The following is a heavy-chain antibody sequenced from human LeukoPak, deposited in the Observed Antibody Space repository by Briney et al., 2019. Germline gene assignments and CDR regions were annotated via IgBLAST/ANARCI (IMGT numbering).Heavy chain of an antibody. J-gene: IGHJ5*02. V-gene: IGHV1-8*01. Sequence: ASVKVSCKASGYTFTSYDINWVRQATGQGLEWMGWMNPNSGNTGYAQKFQGRVTMTRNTSISTAYMELSSLRSEDTAVYYCARGRGYCSGGSCYHNENCFDPWGQGTLVTVSS. CDR1: GYTFTSYD. CDR3: ARGRGYCSGGSCYHNENCFDP. D-gene: IGHD2-15*01. CDR2: MNPNSGNT.